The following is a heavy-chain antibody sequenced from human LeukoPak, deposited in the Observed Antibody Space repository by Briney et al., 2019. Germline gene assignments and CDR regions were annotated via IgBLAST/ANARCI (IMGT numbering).Heavy chain of an antibody. CDR2: ISWNSGSI. Sequence: GGSLRLSCAASGFTFDDYAMHWVRQAPGKGLEWVSGISWNSGSIGYAASVKGRFTISRDNAKNSLYLQMNSLRAEDTALYYCANSLLWFGELSVWGQGTLVTVSS. CDR3: ANSLLWFGELSV. V-gene: IGHV3-9*01. J-gene: IGHJ4*02. D-gene: IGHD3-10*01. CDR1: GFTFDDYA.